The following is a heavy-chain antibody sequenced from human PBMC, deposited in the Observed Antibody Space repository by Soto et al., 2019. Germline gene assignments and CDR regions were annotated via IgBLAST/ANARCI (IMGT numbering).Heavy chain of an antibody. V-gene: IGHV3-30-3*01. CDR1: GFTFSSYA. J-gene: IGHJ3*02. CDR3: ARWRRSCMYAFDI. D-gene: IGHD3-3*01. CDR2: ISYDGSNK. Sequence: QVQLVESGGGVVQPGRSLRLSCAASGFTFSSYAMHWVRQAPGKGLEWVAVISYDGSNKYYADSVKGRFTISRDNSKNALYLQMNSLRAEDKAVYYCARWRRSCMYAFDIWVQRTMVTVSS.